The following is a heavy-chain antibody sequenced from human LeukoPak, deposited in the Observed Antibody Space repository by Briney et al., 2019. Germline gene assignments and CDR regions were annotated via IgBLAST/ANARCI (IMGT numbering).Heavy chain of an antibody. CDR2: INPNSGGT. CDR1: GYTFTGYY. Sequence: ASVKVSCKASGYTFTGYYMHWVRQAPGQGLEWMGWINPNSGGTNYAQKFQGRVTMTRDTSISTAYMELSRLRSDDTAVYYCARDKWFGELPPDYWGQGTLVTVSP. CDR3: ARDKWFGELPPDY. V-gene: IGHV1-2*02. D-gene: IGHD3-10*01. J-gene: IGHJ4*02.